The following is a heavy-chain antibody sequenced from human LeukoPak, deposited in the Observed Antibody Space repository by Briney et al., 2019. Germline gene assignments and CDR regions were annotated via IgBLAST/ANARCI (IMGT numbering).Heavy chain of an antibody. Sequence: PSETLSLTCTVSGGSISSYYWSWVRQPPGKGLEWIGYIYYSGTSNYNPSLKSRVTISVDTSKNQFSLKLSSVTAADTAVYYCARGETRNYFDYWGQGTLVTV. J-gene: IGHJ4*02. CDR1: GGSISSYY. CDR2: IYYSGTS. CDR3: ARGETRNYFDY. V-gene: IGHV4-59*01.